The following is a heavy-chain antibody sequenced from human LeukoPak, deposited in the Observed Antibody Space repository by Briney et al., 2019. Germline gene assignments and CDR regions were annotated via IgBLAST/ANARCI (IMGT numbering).Heavy chain of an antibody. CDR1: GFTFGDYA. V-gene: IGHV3-49*04. CDR2: IRSKAYGGTT. Sequence: LPGGSLRLSCTASGFTFGDYAMSWVRQAPGKGLEWVGFIRSKAYGGTTEYAASVKGRFTISRDVSKSIAYLQMNSLKTEDTAVYYCTRVRGYSYGPCFDYWGQGTLVTVSS. CDR3: TRVRGYSYGPCFDY. J-gene: IGHJ4*02. D-gene: IGHD5-18*01.